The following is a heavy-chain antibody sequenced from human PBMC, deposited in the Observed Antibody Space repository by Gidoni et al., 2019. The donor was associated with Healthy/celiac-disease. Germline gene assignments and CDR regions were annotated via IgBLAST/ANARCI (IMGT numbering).Heavy chain of an antibody. CDR1: GLTFSSYA. V-gene: IGHV3-23*01. J-gene: IGHJ4*02. CDR2: ISGSCGST. D-gene: IGHD3-22*01. CDR3: AKDFRRDYYDSSGYYSH. Sequence: EVQLLESGGGLVQPGGSLRLSCAASGLTFSSYAMSWVRPAPGKGLEWVSAISGSCGSTYYADSVKGRFTISRDNSRNTLYLQMNSLRAEDTAVYYCAKDFRRDYYDSSGYYSHWGQGTLVTVSS.